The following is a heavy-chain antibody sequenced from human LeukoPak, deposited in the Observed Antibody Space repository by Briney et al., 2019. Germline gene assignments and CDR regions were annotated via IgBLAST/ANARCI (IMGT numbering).Heavy chain of an antibody. CDR3: ARGWDSYTFDY. CDR1: GFTFSSYE. J-gene: IGHJ4*02. Sequence: GGSLRLSCAASGFTFSSYEMNWVRQAPGKGLEWVSYFSSSGSTIYYADSVKGRVTISRDNAKNSLYLQMNSLRAEDTAVYYCARGWDSYTFDYWGQGTLVTVSS. CDR2: FSSSGSTI. V-gene: IGHV3-48*03. D-gene: IGHD3-16*01.